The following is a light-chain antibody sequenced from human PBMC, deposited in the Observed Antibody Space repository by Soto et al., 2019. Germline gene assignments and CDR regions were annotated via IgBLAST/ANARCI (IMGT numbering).Light chain of an antibody. CDR3: QQYTNTNNPWM. J-gene: IGKJ1*01. CDR2: DAS. CDR1: QTITTW. V-gene: IGKV1-5*01. Sequence: DIRVTQSPPALSASVGDRVTITCRGSQTITTWMAWYQQKPGKAPKLLVYDASTLQSGVATRFSGSGSGTEFTLIISGLQPEDSATYYCQQYTNTNNPWMFGQGTKVDIK.